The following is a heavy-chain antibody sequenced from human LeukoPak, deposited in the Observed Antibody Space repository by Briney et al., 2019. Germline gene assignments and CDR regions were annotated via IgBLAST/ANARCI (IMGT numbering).Heavy chain of an antibody. V-gene: IGHV4-34*01. CDR3: ARGVVGAAGAFDY. CDR2: INHSGST. D-gene: IGHD1-26*01. Sequence: PSETLSLTCAAYGGSFSGYYWSWIRQPPGKGLEWIGEINHSGSTNYNPSLKSRVTISVDTSKNQFSLKLSSVTAADTAVYYCARGVVGAAGAFDYWGQGTLVTVSS. J-gene: IGHJ4*02. CDR1: GGSFSGYY.